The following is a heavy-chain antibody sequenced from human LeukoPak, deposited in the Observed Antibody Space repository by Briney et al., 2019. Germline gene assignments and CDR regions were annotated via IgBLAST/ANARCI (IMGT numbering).Heavy chain of an antibody. J-gene: IGHJ4*02. CDR1: GFTFSDYY. D-gene: IGHD2-15*01. CDR3: AKVDIVVVVAGYFDY. CDR2: ISSSGSTI. Sequence: GGSLRLSCAASGFTFSDYYMSWIRQAPGKGLEWVSYISSSGSTIYYADSVKGRFTISRDNAKNSLYLQMNSLRAEDTAVYYCAKVDIVVVVAGYFDYWGQGTLVTVSS. V-gene: IGHV3-11*01.